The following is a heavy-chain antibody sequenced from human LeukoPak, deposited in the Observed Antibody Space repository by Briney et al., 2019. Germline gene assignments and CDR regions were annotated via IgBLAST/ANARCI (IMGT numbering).Heavy chain of an antibody. CDR3: ARIQSRIIAARPGNPAFDY. Sequence: ASVKVSCKASGYKFTGYYMYWVRQAPGQGLEWMGWISTYNDNTHYAQKLQGRVTMTTDTSTSTVYMELKSLRSDDTAVYYCARIQSRIIAARPGNPAFDYWGRGTLVTVSS. D-gene: IGHD6-6*01. J-gene: IGHJ4*02. CDR2: ISTYNDNT. V-gene: IGHV1-18*04. CDR1: GYKFTGYY.